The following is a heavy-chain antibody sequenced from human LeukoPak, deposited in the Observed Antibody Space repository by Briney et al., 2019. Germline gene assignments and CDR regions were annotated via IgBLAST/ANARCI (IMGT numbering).Heavy chain of an antibody. V-gene: IGHV3-23*01. J-gene: IGHJ4*02. CDR1: GATFSSYA. CDR2: INAFGSAT. Sequence: PGGSLRLSCAASGATFSSYAMNWVRQAPGKGLEWISDINAFGSATYYAKSVKGRFTISRDNSNNILYLQMNSLRVEDTALYYCAKEKSFTGPADDWGQGTLVTVSS. D-gene: IGHD1-14*01. CDR3: AKEKSFTGPADD.